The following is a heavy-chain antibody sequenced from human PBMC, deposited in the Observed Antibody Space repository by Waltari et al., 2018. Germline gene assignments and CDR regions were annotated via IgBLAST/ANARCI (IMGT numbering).Heavy chain of an antibody. J-gene: IGHJ4*02. Sequence: QVHLVQSGTEVKKPGTSVKVSCTASGYTFTDHYMHRVRQAPGQGLEWMGWIHPSSTGTNDAQNVQGRVTMTWDTSISTAYMELISLRSEDTAVYYCAIADGFGYFDYWGQGTLVTVSS. D-gene: IGHD3-10*01. CDR3: AIADGFGYFDY. CDR1: GYTFTDHY. CDR2: IHPSSTGT. V-gene: IGHV1-2*02.